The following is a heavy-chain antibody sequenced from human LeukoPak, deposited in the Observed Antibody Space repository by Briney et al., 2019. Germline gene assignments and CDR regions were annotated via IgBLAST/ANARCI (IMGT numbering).Heavy chain of an antibody. CDR1: GFTFDDYA. CDR3: AKEYCGGDCYLDY. V-gene: IGHV3-9*01. D-gene: IGHD2-21*02. CDR2: ISWNSGSI. Sequence: PGRSLRLSCAASGFTFDDYAMHWVRQAPGKGLEWVSGISWNSGSIGYADSVKGRFTISRDNAKNSLYLQMSSLRAEDTALYYCAKEYCGGDCYLDYWGQATPLTVSS. J-gene: IGHJ4*02.